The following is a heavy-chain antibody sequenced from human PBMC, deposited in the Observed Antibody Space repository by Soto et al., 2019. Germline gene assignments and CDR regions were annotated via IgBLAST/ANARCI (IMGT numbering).Heavy chain of an antibody. CDR1: GGSVSSDSYY. J-gene: IGHJ5*02. CDR3: ARDLGIAFSPAYWFDP. Sequence: SETLSLTCTVSGGSVSSDSYYWSWIRQPPGKGLEWIAYIYYSGSTNYNPSLKSRVTISVDTSKNQFSLKLSSVTAADTAVYYCARDLGIAFSPAYWFDPWGQGTLVTVSS. CDR2: IYYSGST. D-gene: IGHD3-16*01. V-gene: IGHV4-61*01.